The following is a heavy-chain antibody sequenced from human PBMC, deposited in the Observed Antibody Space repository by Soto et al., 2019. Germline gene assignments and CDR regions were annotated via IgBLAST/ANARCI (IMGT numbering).Heavy chain of an antibody. CDR3: ARAPGFVLVPAASDY. Sequence: ASVKVSCKASGYTFTSYAMHWVRQAPGQRLEWMGWINAGNGNTKYSQKFQGRVTITRDTSASTAYMELSSLRSEDTAVYYCARAPGFVLVPAASDYWGQGTLVTSPQ. V-gene: IGHV1-3*01. CDR2: INAGNGNT. D-gene: IGHD2-2*01. CDR1: GYTFTSYA. J-gene: IGHJ4*02.